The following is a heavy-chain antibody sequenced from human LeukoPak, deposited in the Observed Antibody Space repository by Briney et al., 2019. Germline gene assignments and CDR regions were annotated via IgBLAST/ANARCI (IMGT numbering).Heavy chain of an antibody. CDR1: GYSFTSYW. D-gene: IGHD6-19*01. Sequence: GASVKVSCKASGYSFTSYWIGWVRQMPGKGLEWMGIIYPGDSDTRYSPSFQGQVTISADKSISTAYLQWSSLKASDTAMYYCARRGAVAGTLFDYWGQGTLVTVSS. J-gene: IGHJ4*02. CDR3: ARRGAVAGTLFDY. CDR2: IYPGDSDT. V-gene: IGHV5-51*01.